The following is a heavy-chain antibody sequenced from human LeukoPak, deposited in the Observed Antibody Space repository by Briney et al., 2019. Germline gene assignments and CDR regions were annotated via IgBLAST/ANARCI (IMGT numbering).Heavy chain of an antibody. CDR1: GFTFSTFW. J-gene: IGHJ1*01. CDR2: ISYDGSNK. CDR3: AGDEDSRGCGGDCLYFQH. D-gene: IGHD2-21*02. Sequence: PGGSLRLSCAASGFTFSTFWMSWVRQAPGKGLEWVAAISYDGSNKYYADSVKGRFTISRDNSKNTLYLQMNSLRAEDTAVYYCAGDEDSRGCGGDCLYFQHWGQGTLVTVSS. V-gene: IGHV3-30-3*01.